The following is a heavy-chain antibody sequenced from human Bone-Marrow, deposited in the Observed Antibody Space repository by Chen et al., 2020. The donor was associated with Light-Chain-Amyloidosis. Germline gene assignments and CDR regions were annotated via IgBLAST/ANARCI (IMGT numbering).Heavy chain of an antibody. J-gene: IGHJ4*02. D-gene: IGHD3-22*01. CDR2: ISHDGSNK. Sequence: QVQLVESGGGVVQAGRSLRLSCAASGFSFSGYAMHWVRQAPGKGLEWVTFISHDGSNKYYADSVKGRFTISRDNSRNTLYLQMNSLRVEDTAIYYCARDSRFRDYYDSSALGYWGQGTLVTVSS. CDR3: ARDSRFRDYYDSSALGY. CDR1: GFSFSGYA. V-gene: IGHV3-30-3*01.